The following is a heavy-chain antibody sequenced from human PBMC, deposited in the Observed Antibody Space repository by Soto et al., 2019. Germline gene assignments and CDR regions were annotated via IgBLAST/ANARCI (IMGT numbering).Heavy chain of an antibody. CDR3: ARAYDRSGSPARYFDF. D-gene: IGHD3-22*01. Sequence: SETLSLTCAVSGGTIISSDWWSWVRQPPGKGLEWIGEISHSGNTNYSPSLRGRVTISVDKSKNQFSLKLTSVTAADTAVYYCARAYDRSGSPARYFDFWGQGTLVTVSS. V-gene: IGHV4-4*02. CDR1: GGTIISSDW. J-gene: IGHJ4*02. CDR2: ISHSGNT.